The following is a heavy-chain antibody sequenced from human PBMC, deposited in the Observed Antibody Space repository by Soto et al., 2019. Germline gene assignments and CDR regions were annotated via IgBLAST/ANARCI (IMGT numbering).Heavy chain of an antibody. J-gene: IGHJ5*02. D-gene: IGHD2-15*01. CDR1: GGSFSGYY. CDR2: INHSGST. V-gene: IGHV4-34*01. Sequence: SEPLSLTCAVYGGSFSGYYWSCIRQPPGKGLEWIGEINHSGSTNYNPSLKSRVTISVDTSKNQFSLKLSSVTAADTAVYYCARAPKSGGSCCGWFDPWGQGTLVTVSS. CDR3: ARAPKSGGSCCGWFDP.